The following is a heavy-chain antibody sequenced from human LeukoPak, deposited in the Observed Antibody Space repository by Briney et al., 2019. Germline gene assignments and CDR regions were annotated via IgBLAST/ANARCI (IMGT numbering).Heavy chain of an antibody. CDR1: GFTFSGTH. J-gene: IGHJ4*02. V-gene: IGHV3-53*01. CDR2: MYTGGTT. D-gene: IGHD3-16*01. CDR3: AKDEATSGGGLAS. Sequence: GGSLRLSCAASGFTFSGTHMSWVRQAPGKGLEWVSAMYTGGTTYYSDSVKGGFTISRDDSRNTLFLHMSSLRADDTAVYYCAKDEATSGGGLASWGQGTLVTVSS.